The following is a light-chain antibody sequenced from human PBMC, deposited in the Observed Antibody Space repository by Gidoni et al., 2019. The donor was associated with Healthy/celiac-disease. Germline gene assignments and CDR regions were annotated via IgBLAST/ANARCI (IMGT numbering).Light chain of an antibody. CDR3: AAWDDSLSGHVV. CDR2: SNN. J-gene: IGLJ2*01. Sequence: QSVLTQPPSASGPPGQRVTISCSGSRSNIGSNYVYWYQQLPGTAPKLLIYSNNQRPSGVPDRFSGSKSGTSASLAISGLRSEDEADYYCAAWDDSLSGHVVFGGGTKLTVL. CDR1: RSNIGSNY. V-gene: IGLV1-47*02.